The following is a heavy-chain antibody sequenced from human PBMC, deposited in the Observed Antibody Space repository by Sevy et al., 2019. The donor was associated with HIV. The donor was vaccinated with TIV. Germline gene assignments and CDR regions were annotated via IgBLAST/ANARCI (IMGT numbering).Heavy chain of an antibody. CDR2: ISGSGGST. V-gene: IGHV3-23*01. Sequence: GGSLRLSCAASGFTFSSYAMSWVRQAPGKGLEWVSAISGSGGSTYYADSVKGRFTISRDNSKNTLYLQMNSLRAEDRAVYYCAKDKTYYYDSSGYPPRYYFDYWGQGTLVNVSS. J-gene: IGHJ4*02. CDR3: AKDKTYYYDSSGYPPRYYFDY. CDR1: GFTFSSYA. D-gene: IGHD3-22*01.